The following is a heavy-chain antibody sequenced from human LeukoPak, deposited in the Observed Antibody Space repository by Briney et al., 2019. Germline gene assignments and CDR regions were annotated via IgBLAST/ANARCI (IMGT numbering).Heavy chain of an antibody. D-gene: IGHD3-3*01. Sequence: GGSLRLSCVASGFTFNTFALTWVRQAPGRGLEWVSVISGSGGSSFYADSVKGRFTISRDNAKNSLYLQMNSLRAEDTAVYYCARDQYDFWSGYSPIDYWGQGTLVTVSS. J-gene: IGHJ4*02. CDR1: GFTFNTFA. CDR2: ISGSGGSS. V-gene: IGHV3-23*01. CDR3: ARDQYDFWSGYSPIDY.